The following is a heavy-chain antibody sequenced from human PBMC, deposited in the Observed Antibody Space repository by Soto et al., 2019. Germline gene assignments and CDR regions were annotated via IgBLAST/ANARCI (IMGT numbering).Heavy chain of an antibody. Sequence: GASVKVSCKASGYTFTSYAMHWVRQAPGQRLEWMGWINAGNGNTKYSQKFQGRVTITRDTSASTAYMELSSLRSGDTAVYYCAREDCSSTSCYFSWFDPWGQGTLVTVSS. V-gene: IGHV1-3*01. CDR2: INAGNGNT. D-gene: IGHD2-2*01. CDR1: GYTFTSYA. CDR3: AREDCSSTSCYFSWFDP. J-gene: IGHJ5*02.